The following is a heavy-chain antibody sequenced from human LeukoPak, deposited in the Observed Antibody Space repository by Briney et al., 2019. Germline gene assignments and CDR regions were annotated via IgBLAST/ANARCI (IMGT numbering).Heavy chain of an antibody. CDR1: GSSISSDSNY. D-gene: IGHD5-18*01. CDR2: NYTRGTT. CDR3: AKVYTVMGATKVDHYHYYMDV. J-gene: IGHJ6*03. Sequence: PSQTLALTNTAAGSSISSDSNYWSWIRQPAVKGLEWIEHNYTRGTTNYNPYVKIRVTVSTDTSKAQISLKLSSLTAAATANCYCAKVYTVMGATKVDHYHYYMDVWGKGTTVSVAS. V-gene: IGHV4-61*09.